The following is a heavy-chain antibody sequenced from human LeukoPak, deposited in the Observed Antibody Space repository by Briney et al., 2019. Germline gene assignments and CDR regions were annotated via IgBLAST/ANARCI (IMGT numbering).Heavy chain of an antibody. Sequence: GASVKVSCKASGYTFTSYGISWVRQAPGQGLEWMGWISAYNGNTNYAQKLQGRVTMTTDTSTSTAYMELRSLRSDDTAVYYCAREKRIVGAERWAFDYWGQGTLVTVSS. D-gene: IGHD1-26*01. J-gene: IGHJ4*02. CDR1: GYTFTSYG. CDR3: AREKRIVGAERWAFDY. V-gene: IGHV1-18*01. CDR2: ISAYNGNT.